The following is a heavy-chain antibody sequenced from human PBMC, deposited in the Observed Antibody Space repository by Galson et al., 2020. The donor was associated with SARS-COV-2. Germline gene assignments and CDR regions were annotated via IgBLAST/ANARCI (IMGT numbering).Heavy chain of an antibody. Sequence: GGSLRLSCAASGFIFSSYGMHWVRQAPGKGLEWVAVISYDGSNKYYEDSVKGRFTISRDNSKNTLYLQMNSLRAEDTAVYYCAKESNEASTWATICGVVGIGSGMDVGGQGTTVTVSS. D-gene: IGHD3-3*01. CDR3: AKESNEASTWATICGVVGIGSGMDV. V-gene: IGHV3-30*18. CDR1: GFIFSSYG. J-gene: IGHJ6*02. CDR2: ISYDGSNK.